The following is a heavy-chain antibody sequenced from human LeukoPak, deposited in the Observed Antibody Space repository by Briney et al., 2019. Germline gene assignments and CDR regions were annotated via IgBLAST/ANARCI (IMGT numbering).Heavy chain of an antibody. J-gene: IGHJ3*02. CDR1: GFTFDDYG. CDR3: ATRGIQLWRNAFDI. D-gene: IGHD5-18*01. V-gene: IGHV3-20*04. Sequence: GGSLRLSCAASGFTFDDYGMSWVRQAPGKGLEWVSGINWNGGSTGYADSVKGRFTISRDNAKNSLYLQMNSLRAEDTALYYCATRGIQLWRNAFDIWGQGTMVTVPS. CDR2: INWNGGST.